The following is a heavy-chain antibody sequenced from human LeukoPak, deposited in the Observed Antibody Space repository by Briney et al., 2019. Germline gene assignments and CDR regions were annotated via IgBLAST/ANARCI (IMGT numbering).Heavy chain of an antibody. CDR1: GFTSSRHP. J-gene: IGHJ1*01. D-gene: IGHD6-13*01. Sequence: GGSLRLSCAASGFTSSRHPMHWVRQAPGKGLEWVAVILYDGSEKYYTESVKGRFTISRDNSKNTLYLQMDSLRPEDTAVYYCARVGVFSSSWLLHWGQGTLVTVSS. CDR3: ARVGVFSSSWLLH. V-gene: IGHV3-30*04. CDR2: ILYDGSEK.